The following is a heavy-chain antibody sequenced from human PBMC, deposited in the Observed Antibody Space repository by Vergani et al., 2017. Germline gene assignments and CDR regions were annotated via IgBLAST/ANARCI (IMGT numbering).Heavy chain of an antibody. Sequence: QVQLVQSGAEVKKPGASVRVSCKASGFTFTSYHIHWVRQAPGQGLEWMGSIIPIFGTANYAQKFQGRVTLTADESTSTAYMEVSSLRSEDTAVYYCARDETGYSGYDIVLDYWGQGTLVTVSS. D-gene: IGHD5-12*01. CDR3: ARDETGYSGYDIVLDY. CDR1: GFTFTSYH. J-gene: IGHJ4*02. CDR2: IIPIFGTA. V-gene: IGHV1-69*18.